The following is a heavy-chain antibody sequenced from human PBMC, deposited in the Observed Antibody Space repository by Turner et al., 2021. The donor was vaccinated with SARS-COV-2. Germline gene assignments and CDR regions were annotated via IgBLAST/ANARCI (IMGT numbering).Heavy chain of an antibody. CDR2: ISYDGSNK. CDR3: ARPHSGSYSAYFDY. V-gene: IGHV3-30*04. J-gene: IGHJ4*02. CDR1: GFTFSSYA. D-gene: IGHD1-26*01. Sequence: AASGFTFSSYAMHWVRQAPGKGLEWVAVISYDGSNKYYADSVRGRITISRDNSKNTLYLQMNSLRTEDTAVYYCARPHSGSYSAYFDYWGQGTLVTVSS.